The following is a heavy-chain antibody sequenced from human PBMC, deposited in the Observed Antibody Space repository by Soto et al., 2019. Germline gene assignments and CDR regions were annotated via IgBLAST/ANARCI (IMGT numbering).Heavy chain of an antibody. V-gene: IGHV3-23*01. CDR1: GLIFRRES. CDR3: AREADRYGTVSFDQ. Sequence: XGSLIVSCVCSGLIFRRESLSWVLQAPGKGLEWVAGIPVIGEDRYYADSVQGRFTISRDNFKSTLYLQMNTLRAEDAAVYFCAREADRYGTVSFDQWGPGALVTVSS. J-gene: IGHJ4*02. D-gene: IGHD1-1*01. CDR2: IPVIGEDR.